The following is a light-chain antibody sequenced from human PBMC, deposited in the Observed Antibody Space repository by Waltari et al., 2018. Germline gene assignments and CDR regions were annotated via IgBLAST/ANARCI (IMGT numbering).Light chain of an antibody. CDR2: HAS. J-gene: IGKJ1*01. CDR1: QNVNGA. Sequence: EIVLTQSPGTMSLSPGEGATLSCRASQNVNGALAWYQQKPGQAPRLLIYHASNRATGIPDRFSGSGSGTDFSLTISRLEPEDFAVYYCQHYLSLPGTFGQGTKVES. V-gene: IGKV3-20*01. CDR3: QHYLSLPGT.